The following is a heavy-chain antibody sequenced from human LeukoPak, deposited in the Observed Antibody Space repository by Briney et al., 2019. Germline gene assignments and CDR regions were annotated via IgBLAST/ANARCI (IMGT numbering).Heavy chain of an antibody. J-gene: IGHJ4*02. CDR3: ARLPTLYYDILTGYHDY. D-gene: IGHD3-9*01. CDR2: ISSSSSYI. Sequence: GGSLRLSCAASGFTFSTYSMNWVRQAPGKGLEWVSSISSSSSYIYYADSVKGRFTISRGNAKNSLYLQMNSLRAEDTAVYYCARLPTLYYDILTGYHDYWGQGTLVTVSS. V-gene: IGHV3-21*01. CDR1: GFTFSTYS.